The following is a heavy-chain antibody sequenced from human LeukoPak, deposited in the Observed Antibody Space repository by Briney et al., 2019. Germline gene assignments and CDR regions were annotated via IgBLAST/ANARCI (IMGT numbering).Heavy chain of an antibody. J-gene: IGHJ4*02. V-gene: IGHV3-23*01. CDR2: ISGSGGST. CDR1: GFTFSSYA. D-gene: IGHD3-10*01. CDR3: AKVYGSGRYGDY. Sequence: GSLRLSCAASGFTFSSYAMSWVRQAPGKGLEWVSAISGSGGSTYYADSVKGRFTISRDNSKNTLYLQMNSLRAEDTAVYYCAKVYGSGRYGDYWGQGTLVTVSS.